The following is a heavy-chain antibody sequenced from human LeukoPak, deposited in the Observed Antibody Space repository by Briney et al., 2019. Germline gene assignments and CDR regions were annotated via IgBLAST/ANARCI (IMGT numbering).Heavy chain of an antibody. Sequence: HAGGSLRLSCAASGFTFSSYAMSWVRQAPGKGLEWVSAISGSGGSTYYADSVKGRFTISRDNSKNTLYLQMNSLRAEDTAVYYCAKDRLPRAVRFGLNAYLAQGTLVTVSS. V-gene: IGHV3-23*01. D-gene: IGHD3-10*01. CDR1: GFTFSSYA. J-gene: IGHJ4*02. CDR3: AKDRLPRAVRFGLNAY. CDR2: ISGSGGST.